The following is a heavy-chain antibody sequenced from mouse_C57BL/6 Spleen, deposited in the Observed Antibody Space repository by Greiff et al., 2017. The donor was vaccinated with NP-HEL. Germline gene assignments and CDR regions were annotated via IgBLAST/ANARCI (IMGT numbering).Heavy chain of an antibody. D-gene: IGHD2-1*01. CDR2: IHPNSGST. CDR1: GYTFTSYW. V-gene: IGHV1-64*01. Sequence: QVQLQQPGAELVKPGASVKLSCKASGYTFTSYWMHWVKQRPGQGLEWIGMIHPNSGSTNYNEKFKSKATLTVDKSPSTAYMQLSSLTSEYSAVYYCARSPLWYLFDYWGQGTTLTVSS. CDR3: ARSPLWYLFDY. J-gene: IGHJ2*01.